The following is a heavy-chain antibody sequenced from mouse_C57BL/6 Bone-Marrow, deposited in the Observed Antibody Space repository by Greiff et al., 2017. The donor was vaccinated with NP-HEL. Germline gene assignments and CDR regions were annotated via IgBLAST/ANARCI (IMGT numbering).Heavy chain of an antibody. Sequence: EVQLQQSVAELVRPGASVKLSCTASGFNINNTYMHWVKQRPEQGLEWIGRIDPANGNTKYAPKFQGKATITADTSSNTAYLQLSSLTSEDTAIYYCARSGGLLLYWYFDVWGTGTTVTVSS. J-gene: IGHJ1*03. CDR2: IDPANGNT. CDR1: GFNINNTY. D-gene: IGHD1-1*01. V-gene: IGHV14-3*01. CDR3: ARSGGLLLYWYFDV.